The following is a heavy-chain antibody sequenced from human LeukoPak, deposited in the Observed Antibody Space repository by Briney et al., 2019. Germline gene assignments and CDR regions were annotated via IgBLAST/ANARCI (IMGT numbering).Heavy chain of an antibody. D-gene: IGHD6-13*01. V-gene: IGHV3-23*01. J-gene: IGHJ4*02. CDR3: ARAGIAAAIMD. CDR2: ISGSGGST. CDR1: GFTFSSYA. Sequence: GGSLRLSCAASGFTFSSYAMSWVRQAPGKGLEWVSAISGSGGSTYYADSVKGRFTISRDNSKNTLYLEMNSLRAEDTAVYYCARAGIAAAIMDWGQGTLVTVSS.